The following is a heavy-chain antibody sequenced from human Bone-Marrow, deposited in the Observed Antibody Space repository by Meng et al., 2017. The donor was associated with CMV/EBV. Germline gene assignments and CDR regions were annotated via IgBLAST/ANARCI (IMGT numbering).Heavy chain of an antibody. CDR3: ARGPRIWELRGHFDY. D-gene: IGHD1-26*01. J-gene: IGHJ4*02. CDR1: GGSFSGYY. CDR2: INHSGST. Sequence: QVQLQQWGAGLLKPSXALSPTCAGYGGSFSGYYWSWIRQPPGKGLEWMGEINHSGSTNYNPPLKSRVTISVDTSKNQFSLKLSSVTAADTAVYYCARGPRIWELRGHFDYWGQGTLVTVSS. V-gene: IGHV4-34*01.